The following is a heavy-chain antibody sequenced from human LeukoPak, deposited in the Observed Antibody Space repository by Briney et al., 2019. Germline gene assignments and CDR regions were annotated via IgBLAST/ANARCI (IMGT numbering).Heavy chain of an antibody. CDR2: TRNKANSYTT. Sequence: GESLRLSCAASGFIFSDHYMDWVRQAPGRGLEWVGRTRNKANSYTTEYAASVKGRFTISRDDSKNSLYLQMNSLRAEDTAVYYCARTGAMATEVDYWGQGTLVTVSS. V-gene: IGHV3-72*01. D-gene: IGHD5-18*01. CDR1: GFIFSDHY. J-gene: IGHJ4*02. CDR3: ARTGAMATEVDY.